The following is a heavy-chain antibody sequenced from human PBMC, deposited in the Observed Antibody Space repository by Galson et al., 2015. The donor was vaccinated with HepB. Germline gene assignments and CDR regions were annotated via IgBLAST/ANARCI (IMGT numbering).Heavy chain of an antibody. CDR2: TSDDGSNK. CDR3: ARALGMIQDFWGTSYPGYGMDV. V-gene: IGHV3-30*04. CDR1: GFTFSRHT. Sequence: SLRLSCAPSGFTFSRHTMHWVRQAPGKGLEWVAVTSDDGSNKWYADSVKGRFTISRDNSKNTRYLQMNSLRAEDTAVYYCARALGMIQDFWGTSYPGYGMDVWGQGTTVTVSS. D-gene: IGHD3-3*01. J-gene: IGHJ6*02.